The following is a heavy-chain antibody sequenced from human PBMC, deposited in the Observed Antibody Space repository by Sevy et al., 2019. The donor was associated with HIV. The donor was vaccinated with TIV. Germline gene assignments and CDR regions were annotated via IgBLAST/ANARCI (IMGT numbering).Heavy chain of an antibody. CDR3: ATDMFSRSSADALDI. CDR1: GFTFSNYW. J-gene: IGHJ3*02. V-gene: IGHV3-7*01. CDR2: IKKVGSGK. D-gene: IGHD6-6*01. Sequence: GGSLRLSCAASGFTFSNYWMNWVRQAPGKGLEWVANIKKVGSGKYYLEFVNDRFTNSRDKTKKSLFLQNNSLRVEDTAVYYCATDMFSRSSADALDIWVQGTMVTVSS.